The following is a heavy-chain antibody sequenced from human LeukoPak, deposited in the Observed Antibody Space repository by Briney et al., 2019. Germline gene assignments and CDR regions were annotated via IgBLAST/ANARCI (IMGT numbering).Heavy chain of an antibody. V-gene: IGHV4-59*01. CDR3: ARGKRVSPYPPFL. CDR2: IYYSGST. D-gene: IGHD5/OR15-5a*01. Sequence: NPSETLSLTCTVSGGTISSYYWSWIRQPPGKGLEWIGYIYYSGSTNYNPSLKSRVTISVDTSKNQFSLKLSSVTAADTAVYYCARGKRVSPYPPFLWGQGTLVTVSS. CDR1: GGTISSYY. J-gene: IGHJ4*02.